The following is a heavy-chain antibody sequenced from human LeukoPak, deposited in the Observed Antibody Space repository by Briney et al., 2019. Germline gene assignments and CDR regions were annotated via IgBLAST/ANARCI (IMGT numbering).Heavy chain of an antibody. J-gene: IGHJ6*03. V-gene: IGHV4-34*01. Sequence: SETLSLTCAVYGGSFSGYYWSWIRQPPGKGLEWIGEINHSGSTNYNPSLKSRVTISVDTSKNQFSLKLSSVTAADTAVYYCASRRSSIAARPYYYYYMDVWGKGTTVTVSS. CDR3: ASRRSSIAARPYYYYYMDV. CDR1: GGSFSGYY. D-gene: IGHD6-6*01. CDR2: INHSGST.